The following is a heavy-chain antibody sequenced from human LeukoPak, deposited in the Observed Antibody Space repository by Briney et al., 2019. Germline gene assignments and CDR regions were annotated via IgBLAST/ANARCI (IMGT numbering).Heavy chain of an antibody. CDR1: GYTCTGYY. V-gene: IGHV1-2*02. D-gene: IGHD4-23*01. CDR3: ARTTTVVTLAIDY. Sequence: ASVKVSCKASGYTCTGYYMHWVRQAPGQGLEWMGWINPNSGGTNYAQKFQGRVTMTRDTSISTAYMELSRLRSDDTAVYYCARTTTVVTLAIDYWGQGTLVTVSS. CDR2: INPNSGGT. J-gene: IGHJ4*02.